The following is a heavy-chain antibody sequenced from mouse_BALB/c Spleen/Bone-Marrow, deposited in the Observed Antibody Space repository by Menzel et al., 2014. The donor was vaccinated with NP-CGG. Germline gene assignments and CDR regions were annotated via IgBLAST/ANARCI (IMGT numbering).Heavy chain of an antibody. CDR1: GFTFSDYY. J-gene: IGHJ3*01. Sequence: DVKLVESGGGLVQPGGSLKLSCATSGFTFSDYYMYWVRQTPEKRLEWVAYISNGGGSTYYPDTVKGRFTISRDNAKNALYLQMSRLKSEDTAMYYCASTCYGNPFAYWGQGTLVTVSA. V-gene: IGHV5-12*02. CDR3: ASTCYGNPFAY. D-gene: IGHD2-10*01. CDR2: ISNGGGST.